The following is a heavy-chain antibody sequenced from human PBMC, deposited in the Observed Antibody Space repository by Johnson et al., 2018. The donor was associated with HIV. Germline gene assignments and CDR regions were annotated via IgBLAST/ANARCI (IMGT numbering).Heavy chain of an antibody. D-gene: IGHD2-21*02. V-gene: IGHV3-23*01. CDR2: ISGTGGTT. Sequence: QPGGSLRMSCVASGFTFSTYGMTWVRQAPGTGLEWVSAISGTGGTTYYAASVRGRFSISRDNSKNTLYLQMNSLRAEDTAVYYCAKDKAVVTALYDAFDIWGQGTMVTVSS. CDR3: AKDKAVVTALYDAFDI. J-gene: IGHJ3*02. CDR1: GFTFSTYG.